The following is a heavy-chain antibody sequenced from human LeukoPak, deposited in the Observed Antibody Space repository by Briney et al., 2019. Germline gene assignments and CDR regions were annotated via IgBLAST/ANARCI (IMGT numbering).Heavy chain of an antibody. CDR2: IASGGGANR. V-gene: IGHV3-48*03. CDR3: ARIGTTTRGPAGLDV. D-gene: IGHD2/OR15-2a*01. CDR1: GFTFSSYE. Sequence: GGSLTVSCAASGFTFSSYEMNWVRQAPGKGLEWVSYIASGGGANRFYSESVKGRFTISRDNAKNSLYLHMNSLRAEDTGVYYCARIGTTTRGPAGLDVWGQGTTVTVSS. J-gene: IGHJ6*02.